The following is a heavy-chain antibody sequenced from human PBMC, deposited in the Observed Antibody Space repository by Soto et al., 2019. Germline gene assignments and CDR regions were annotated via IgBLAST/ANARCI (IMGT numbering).Heavy chain of an antibody. CDR1: GDSISSSFW. CDR3: ARELSSAVDSMDV. Sequence: SETLSLTCAVSGDSISSSFWWSWVRQPPGKGLEWIGEINHSGSTNYNPSLKSRVTISVDTSKNQFSLKLSSVTAADTAVYYCARELSSAVDSMDVWGQGTTVTVSS. J-gene: IGHJ6*02. D-gene: IGHD5-12*01. V-gene: IGHV4-4*02. CDR2: INHSGST.